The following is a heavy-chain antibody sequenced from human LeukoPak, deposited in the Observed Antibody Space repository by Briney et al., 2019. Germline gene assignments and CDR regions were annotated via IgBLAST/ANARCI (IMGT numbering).Heavy chain of an antibody. CDR1: GFTFSSYG. D-gene: IGHD3-10*01. J-gene: IGHJ4*02. Sequence: GGSLRLSCAASGFTFSSYGMHWVRQAPGEGLEWVAVIWYDGSNKYYADSVKGRFTISRDNSKNTLYLQMNSLRAEDTAVYYCARDHVLLWFGELLLWGQGTLVTVSS. CDR2: IWYDGSNK. CDR3: ARDHVLLWFGELLL. V-gene: IGHV3-33*01.